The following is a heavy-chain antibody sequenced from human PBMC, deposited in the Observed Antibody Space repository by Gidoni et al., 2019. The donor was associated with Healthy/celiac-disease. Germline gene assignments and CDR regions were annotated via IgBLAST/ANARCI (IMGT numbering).Heavy chain of an antibody. CDR1: GGTFSSYA. Sequence: QVQLVQSGAEVKKPGSSVKVSCKASGGTFSSYAISWVRQAPGQGLEWMGGIIPIFGTANYAQKFQGRVTITADESTSTAYMELSSLRSEDTAVYYCARTARSYCSGGSCYPAFDYWGQGTLVTVSS. CDR2: IIPIFGTA. V-gene: IGHV1-69*01. J-gene: IGHJ4*02. D-gene: IGHD2-15*01. CDR3: ARTARSYCSGGSCYPAFDY.